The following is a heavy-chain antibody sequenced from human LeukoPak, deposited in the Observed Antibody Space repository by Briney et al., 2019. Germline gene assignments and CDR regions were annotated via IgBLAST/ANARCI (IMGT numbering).Heavy chain of an antibody. J-gene: IGHJ4*02. CDR2: INPNSGGT. CDR1: GYTFTDYY. D-gene: IGHD1-26*01. CDR3: AREGPIVGATHLVDY. Sequence: VASVKVSCKAYGYTFTDYYMHWVRQAPGQGLERMGWINPNSGGTNYAQKFQGRVTMTRDTSISTAYMELSRLRSDDTAVYYCAREGPIVGATHLVDYWGQGTLVTVSS. V-gene: IGHV1-2*02.